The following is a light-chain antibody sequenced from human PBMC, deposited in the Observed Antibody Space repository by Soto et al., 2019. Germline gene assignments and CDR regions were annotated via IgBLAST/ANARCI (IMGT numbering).Light chain of an antibody. CDR1: DFGTYSL. J-gene: IGLJ3*02. CDR3: CSYAATFSV. Sequence: QSALTQPASVSGSPGQSITISCIGIDFGTYSLFSWSQQHPGKAPKLIIYEGTKRPSGASNRFSGSKSGNTASLTVSGLQAEDEADYFCCSYAATFSVFGGGTKLTVL. CDR2: EGT. V-gene: IGLV2-23*01.